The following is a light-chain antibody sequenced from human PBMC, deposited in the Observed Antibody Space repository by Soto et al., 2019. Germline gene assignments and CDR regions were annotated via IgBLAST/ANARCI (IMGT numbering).Light chain of an antibody. V-gene: IGKV3-20*01. Sequence: IVMTQSPATLSVSPSEIGTLSCRASQSVSINLAWYQQKPGQAPRLLMYAASSRAAGIPDRFSGSGSGTDFTLTISRLEPEDFAVYYCQQHGSWGITFGPGTKVDI. CDR2: AAS. CDR3: QQHGSWGIT. J-gene: IGKJ3*01. CDR1: QSVSIN.